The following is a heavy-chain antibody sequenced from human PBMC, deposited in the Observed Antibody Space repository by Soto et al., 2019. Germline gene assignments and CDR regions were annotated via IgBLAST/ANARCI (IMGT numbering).Heavy chain of an antibody. CDR1: GGSFSGYY. J-gene: IGHJ6*03. V-gene: IGHV4-34*01. Sequence: PSETLSLTCAVYGGSFSGYYWSWIRQPPGKGLEWIGEINHSGSTNYNPSLKSRVTISVDTSKNQFSLKLSSVTAADTAVYYCASRQGVAATAKYYYYYYMDVWGKGTTVTGLL. CDR2: INHSGST. CDR3: ASRQGVAATAKYYYYYYMDV. D-gene: IGHD2-15*01.